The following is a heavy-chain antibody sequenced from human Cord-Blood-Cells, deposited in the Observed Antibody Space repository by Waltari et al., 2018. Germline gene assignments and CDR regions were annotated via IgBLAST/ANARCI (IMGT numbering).Heavy chain of an antibody. V-gene: IGHV1-24*01. CDR3: ATLYGSGSYYAFDI. D-gene: IGHD3-10*01. Sequence: QVQLVQSGAAVKKPGASVKVSCKVSGYTLPELSLTWVRQAPGKGLEWMGGFDPEDGETIYAQKFQGRVTMTEDTSTDTAYMELSSLRSEDTAVYYCATLYGSGSYYAFDIWGQGTMVTVSS. CDR2: FDPEDGET. CDR1: GYTLPELS. J-gene: IGHJ3*02.